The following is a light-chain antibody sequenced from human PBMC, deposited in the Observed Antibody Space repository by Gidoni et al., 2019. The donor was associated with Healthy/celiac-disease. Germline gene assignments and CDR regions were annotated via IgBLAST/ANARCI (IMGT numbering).Light chain of an antibody. CDR2: DAS. CDR3: QQYDSLPAEFT. Sequence: DIQMTQSPSSLSASVGDRVTITCQASQDISNYLNWYQQKPGTAPKLLIYDASNLETGVPSRFSGSGAGTDFTFTISSLQPEDIATYYCQQYDSLPAEFTFGPGTKVDIK. CDR1: QDISNY. J-gene: IGKJ3*01. V-gene: IGKV1-33*01.